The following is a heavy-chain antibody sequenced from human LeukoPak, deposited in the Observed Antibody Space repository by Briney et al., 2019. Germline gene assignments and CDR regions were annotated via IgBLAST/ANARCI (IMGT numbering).Heavy chain of an antibody. CDR3: AKTAKGLRYFDWLTRYFDY. J-gene: IGHJ4*02. CDR2: ISGSGGST. V-gene: IGHV3-23*01. CDR1: GFTFSSYA. Sequence: PGGSLRLSCAASGFTFSSYAMSWVRQAPGKGLEWVSAISGSGGSTYYADSVKGRFTISRDNSKNTLYLQMNSLRAEDTAVYYCAKTAKGLRYFDWLTRYFDYWGQGTLVTVSS. D-gene: IGHD3-9*01.